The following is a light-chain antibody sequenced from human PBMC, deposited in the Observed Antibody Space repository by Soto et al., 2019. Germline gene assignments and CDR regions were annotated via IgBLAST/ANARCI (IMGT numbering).Light chain of an antibody. J-gene: IGKJ3*01. Sequence: DIQMTQSPSTLSASVGDRVTITCRASQSISSWLAWDQQKPGKAPKLLIYKASSLESGLPSRFSGSGSGTEFTLTSSSLQPDNFATYYCQQYNSYSVFGPWTKVDIK. CDR2: KAS. CDR1: QSISSW. CDR3: QQYNSYSV. V-gene: IGKV1-5*03.